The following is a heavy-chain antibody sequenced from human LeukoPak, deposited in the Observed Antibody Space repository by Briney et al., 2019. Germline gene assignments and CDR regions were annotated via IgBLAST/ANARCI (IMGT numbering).Heavy chain of an antibody. V-gene: IGHV7-4-1*02. D-gene: IGHD1-1*01. Sequence: ASVKVSCKASGYTFSSYGMNWVRQAPGQGLEWMGWINTITGKPTYAQGFAGQFVFSLDTSASTAYLQISSLKTEDTAVYYCARVRWNEDADAFDIWGQGTMVTVSS. CDR2: INTITGKP. CDR1: GYTFSSYG. CDR3: ARVRWNEDADAFDI. J-gene: IGHJ3*02.